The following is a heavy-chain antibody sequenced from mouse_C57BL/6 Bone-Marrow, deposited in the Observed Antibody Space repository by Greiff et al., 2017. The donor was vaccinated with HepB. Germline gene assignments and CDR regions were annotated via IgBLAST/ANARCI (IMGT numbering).Heavy chain of an antibody. D-gene: IGHD1-1*01. Sequence: VMLVESGPGLVQPSQSLSITCTVSGFSLTSYGVHWVRQSPGKGLEWLGVIWSGGSTDYNAAFISRLSISKDNSKSQVFFKMNSLQADDTAIYYCAREGLRKDYFDYWGQGTTLSVSS. CDR2: IWSGGST. CDR1: GFSLTSYG. V-gene: IGHV2-2*01. J-gene: IGHJ2*01. CDR3: AREGLRKDYFDY.